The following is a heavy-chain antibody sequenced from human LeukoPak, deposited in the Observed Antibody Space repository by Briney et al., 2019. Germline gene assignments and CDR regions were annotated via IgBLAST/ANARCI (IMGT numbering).Heavy chain of an antibody. CDR2: ISYDGSNK. CDR1: GFTFSSYA. V-gene: IGHV3-30*01. CDR3: ARDLTVVVITTVDY. D-gene: IGHD3-22*01. Sequence: GRSLRLSCAASGFTFSSYAMHWVRQAPGKGLEGVAVISYDGSNKYYADSVKGRFTISRDNSKDTLYLQMNSLRAEDTAVYYCARDLTVVVITTVDYWGQGTLVTVSS. J-gene: IGHJ4*02.